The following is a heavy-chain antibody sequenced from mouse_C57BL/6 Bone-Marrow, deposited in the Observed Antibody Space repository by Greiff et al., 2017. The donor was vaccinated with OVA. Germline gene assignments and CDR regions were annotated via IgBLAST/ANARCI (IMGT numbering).Heavy chain of an antibody. Sequence: VQLQQSGTVLARPGASVKMSCKTSGYTFTSYWMHWVKQRPGQGLAWIGAIYPGNSYTSYNQKFKGKAKLTAVTSASTAYMELSSLTNEDSAVYYCTVFYDYSQAWFAYWGQGTLVTVSA. CDR2: IYPGNSYT. V-gene: IGHV1-5*01. J-gene: IGHJ3*01. CDR1: GYTFTSYW. D-gene: IGHD2-4*01. CDR3: TVFYDYSQAWFAY.